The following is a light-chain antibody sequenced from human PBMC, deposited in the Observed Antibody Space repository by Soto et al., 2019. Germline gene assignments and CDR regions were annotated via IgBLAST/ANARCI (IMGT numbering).Light chain of an antibody. V-gene: IGKV3-20*01. CDR2: GAS. J-gene: IGKJ2*01. Sequence: EIVVTQSPGTLSLSPGERANISCRASQSVSSSYLAWYQQKPGQAPRLLIYGASSRATGIPDRFSGSGSGTDFTLTISRLEPEDFAVYYCQQYGSSLTVGQGTKLEIK. CDR3: QQYGSSLT. CDR1: QSVSSSY.